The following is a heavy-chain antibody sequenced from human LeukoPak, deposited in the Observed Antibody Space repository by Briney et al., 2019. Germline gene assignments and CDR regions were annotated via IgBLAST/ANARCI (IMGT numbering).Heavy chain of an antibody. CDR2: ISHSGST. J-gene: IGHJ5*02. V-gene: IGHV4-4*02. CDR1: GGSVSSSNW. CDR3: ARAYSFRFDP. Sequence: SETLSLTCAVSGGSVSSSNWWSWVRQPPGKGLEWIGEISHSGSTNYNPSLKSRVTISVDKSNNQFSLKLNSVTAADMAVYYCARAYSFRFDPWGQGTLVTVSS. D-gene: IGHD5-18*01.